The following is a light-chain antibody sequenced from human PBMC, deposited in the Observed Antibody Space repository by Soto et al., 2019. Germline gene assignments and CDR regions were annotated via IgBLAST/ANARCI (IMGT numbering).Light chain of an antibody. CDR1: TGSVTSGHS. Sequence: QAVVSQEPSLTVSPGGTVTLTCGSSTGSVTSGHSPYWFQQRPGQAPRTLIYETSNKHSWTPARFSGSLLGGKAALILSGAQPEDEADYYCLLTYPGVGRVFGGGTKLTVL. V-gene: IGLV7-46*01. CDR3: LLTYPGVGRV. J-gene: IGLJ2*01. CDR2: ETS.